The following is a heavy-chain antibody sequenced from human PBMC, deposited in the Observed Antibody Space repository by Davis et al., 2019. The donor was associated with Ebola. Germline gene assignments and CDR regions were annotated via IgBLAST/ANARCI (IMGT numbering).Heavy chain of an antibody. Sequence: PGGSLRLFCAASGFTFSSYWMSWVRQAPGKGLEWVANIKQDASEKYYVDSVKGRFIISRDNAKTSVYLQMNSLRAEDTGIYYCAREGKQWLVSLWGQGTLVTVSS. CDR3: AREGKQWLVSL. V-gene: IGHV3-7*01. J-gene: IGHJ4*02. CDR1: GFTFSSYW. D-gene: IGHD6-19*01. CDR2: IKQDASEK.